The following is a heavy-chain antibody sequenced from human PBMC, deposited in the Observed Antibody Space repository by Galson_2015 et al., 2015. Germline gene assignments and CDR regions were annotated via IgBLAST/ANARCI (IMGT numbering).Heavy chain of an antibody. CDR1: GFTFSSYA. CDR3: ARDPGYGDYSYYYYGMDV. D-gene: IGHD4-17*01. CDR2: ISYDGSNK. V-gene: IGHV3-30-3*01. Sequence: SLRLSCAASGFTFSSYAMHWVRQAPGKGLEWVAVISYDGSNKYYADSVKGRFTISRDNSKNTLYLQMNSLRAEDTAVYYCARDPGYGDYSYYYYGMDVWGQGTTVTVSS. J-gene: IGHJ6*02.